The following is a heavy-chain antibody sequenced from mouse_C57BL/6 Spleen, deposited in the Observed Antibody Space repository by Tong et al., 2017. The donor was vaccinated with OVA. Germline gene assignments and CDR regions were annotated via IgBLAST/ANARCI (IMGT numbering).Heavy chain of an antibody. D-gene: IGHD2-4*01. Sequence: EALLLGSSPALAKPAASVYIPGKACGYTFTDYNMDWVKQSHGKSLEWIGDINPNNGGTIYNQKFKGKATLTVDKSSSTAYMELRSLTSEDSAVYYCTRKDYDYDAWFAYWGQGTLVTVSA. CDR2: INPNNGGT. CDR1: GYTFTDYN. J-gene: IGHJ3*01. CDR3: TRKDYDYDAWFAY. V-gene: IGHV1-18*01.